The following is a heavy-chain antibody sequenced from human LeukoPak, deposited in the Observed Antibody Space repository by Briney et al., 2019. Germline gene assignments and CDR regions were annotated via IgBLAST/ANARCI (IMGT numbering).Heavy chain of an antibody. Sequence: ASVTVSCKASGYTFTIYGISWVRPAPGQGLEWMGWISAYNGNTNYAQKLQGRVTMTTDTSTSTAYMELRSLRSDDTAVYYCARIHRTSSSPFDPWGQGTLVTVSS. CDR1: GYTFTIYG. V-gene: IGHV1-18*01. D-gene: IGHD2-2*01. J-gene: IGHJ5*02. CDR3: ARIHRTSSSPFDP. CDR2: ISAYNGNT.